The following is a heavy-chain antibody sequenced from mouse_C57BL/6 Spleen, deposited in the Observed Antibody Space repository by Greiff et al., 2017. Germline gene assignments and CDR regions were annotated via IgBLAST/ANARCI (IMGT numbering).Heavy chain of an antibody. D-gene: IGHD1-1*01. J-gene: IGHJ4*01. Sequence: VQLQQSGPGLVQPSQSLSITCTGSGFSLTSYGVHWVRQSPGKGLEWLGVIWSGGSTDYNAAFISRLSISKDNSKSQVFFKMNSLQADDTAIYYCARKGNYDYAMDYWGQGTSVTVSS. CDR2: IWSGGST. CDR1: GFSLTSYG. V-gene: IGHV2-2*01. CDR3: ARKGNYDYAMDY.